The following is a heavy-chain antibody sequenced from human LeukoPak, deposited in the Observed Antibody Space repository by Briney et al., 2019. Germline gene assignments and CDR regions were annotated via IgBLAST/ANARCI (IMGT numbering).Heavy chain of an antibody. CDR2: IYYSGST. J-gene: IGHJ4*02. CDR1: GGSISSYY. V-gene: IGHV4-59*01. CDR3: ARSEHVDTAMVLY. D-gene: IGHD5-18*01. Sequence: SETLSLTCTVSGGSISSYYWSWIRQPPGKGLEWIGYIYYSGSTNYNPSLKSRVTMSVDTSKNQFSLKLSSVTAADTAVYYCARSEHVDTAMVLYWGQGTLVTVSS.